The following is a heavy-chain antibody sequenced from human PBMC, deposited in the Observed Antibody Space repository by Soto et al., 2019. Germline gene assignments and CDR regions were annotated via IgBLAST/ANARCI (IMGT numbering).Heavy chain of an antibody. D-gene: IGHD4-17*01. Sequence: QVQLLESGPGLVNPSQTLSLSCTVSGGSISPYYWSWLRQSPGKGLEWLGYIYYTGTADYNSSLENRVTLSVDTSTNRFSLELTSVTAADTAVYYCARQPDDGDYGYYFEYWGPGILVTVSS. CDR3: ARQPDDGDYGYYFEY. CDR1: GGSISPYY. J-gene: IGHJ4*02. CDR2: IYYTGTA. V-gene: IGHV4-59*01.